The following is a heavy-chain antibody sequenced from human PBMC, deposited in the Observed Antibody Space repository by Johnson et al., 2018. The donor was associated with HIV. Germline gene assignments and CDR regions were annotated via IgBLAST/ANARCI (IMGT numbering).Heavy chain of an antibody. CDR2: IRYDGSNK. Sequence: QVQLVESGGGVVQPGGSLRLSCAASGFTFSSYGMHWVRQAPGKGLEWVAFIRYDGSNKYYADSVTGRFTMSRDNSKNTLYLQLNSLRAEDTAVYYCARDSTPWGGDYVGYAFDIWGQGTTVTVSS. V-gene: IGHV3-30*02. CDR3: ARDSTPWGGDYVGYAFDI. CDR1: GFTFSSYG. J-gene: IGHJ3*02. D-gene: IGHD4-17*01.